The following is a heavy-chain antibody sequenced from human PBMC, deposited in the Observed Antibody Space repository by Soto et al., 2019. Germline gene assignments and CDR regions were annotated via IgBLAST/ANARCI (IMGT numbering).Heavy chain of an antibody. CDR1: GFNFRSYG. CDR2: IWYDGSNK. D-gene: IGHD1-26*01. V-gene: IGHV3-33*01. Sequence: QVQMVESGGGVVQSGRSLRLSCATSGFNFRSYGIHWVRQAPGKGLEWVGIIWYDGSNKYYADSVKGRFTISRGDSKNTVYMQMDSLRVEDTAIYYCVRDNIVGSYCFDYWGQGSLVTVSS. CDR3: VRDNIVGSYCFDY. J-gene: IGHJ4*02.